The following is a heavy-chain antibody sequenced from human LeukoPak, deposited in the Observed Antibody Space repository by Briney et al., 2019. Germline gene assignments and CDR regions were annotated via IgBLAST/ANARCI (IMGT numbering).Heavy chain of an antibody. D-gene: IGHD6-13*01. V-gene: IGHV3-66*01. CDR2: IYSGGST. J-gene: IGHJ4*02. CDR1: GFTFSSYA. Sequence: PGGSLRLSCAASGFTFSSYAMSWVRQAPGKGLDWVSVIYSGGSTYYADPVTGRFTISRDNSKNTLYLQMNSLRAEDTAVYYCARSRIAAAGTYGHYFDYWGQGTLVTVSS. CDR3: ARSRIAAAGTYGHYFDY.